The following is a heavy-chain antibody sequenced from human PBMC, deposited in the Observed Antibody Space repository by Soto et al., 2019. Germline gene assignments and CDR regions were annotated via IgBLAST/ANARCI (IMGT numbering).Heavy chain of an antibody. J-gene: IGHJ6*02. CDR2: ISSSSTYI. Sequence: PGGPLRLSCAASECTFSNYTMNWVRQAPGKGLEWVSSISSSSTYIYYADSVTGRFTISRDNAKNSLFLQMNSLKSNDTAVYYCARGGYYDNVWGKLSHYGLDKWGQGTSVTVSS. V-gene: IGHV3-21*04. CDR1: ECTFSNYT. CDR3: ARGGYYDNVWGKLSHYGLDK. D-gene: IGHD3-16*01.